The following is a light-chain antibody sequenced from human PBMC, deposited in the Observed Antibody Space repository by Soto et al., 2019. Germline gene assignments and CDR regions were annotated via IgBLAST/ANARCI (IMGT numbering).Light chain of an antibody. CDR2: DNN. Sequence: QSVLTQPPSVSAAPGQKVTISCSGSSSNIGNNYVSWYQHLPGTAPKLLIYDNNKRPSGIPDRFSGSKSGTSATLGFTGLQTGDEADYYCGAWDSSLSVYVFGNGTKVTVL. J-gene: IGLJ1*01. CDR1: SSNIGNNY. V-gene: IGLV1-51*01. CDR3: GAWDSSLSVYV.